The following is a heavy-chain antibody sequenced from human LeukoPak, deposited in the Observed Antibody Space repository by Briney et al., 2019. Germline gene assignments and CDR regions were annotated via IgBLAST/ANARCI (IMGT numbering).Heavy chain of an antibody. D-gene: IGHD3-22*01. J-gene: IGHJ4*02. CDR1: GFTFSSYG. CDR3: AREMTRYASQGY. V-gene: IGHV3-33*01. CDR2: IWYDGSNK. Sequence: PRRSRSLSCAASGFTFSSYGMHWVRQAPGKGLEWVAVIWYDGSNKYYADSVKGRFTISRDNSKNTLYLQMNSLRAEDTAVYYCAREMTRYASQGYWGQGALVSVSS.